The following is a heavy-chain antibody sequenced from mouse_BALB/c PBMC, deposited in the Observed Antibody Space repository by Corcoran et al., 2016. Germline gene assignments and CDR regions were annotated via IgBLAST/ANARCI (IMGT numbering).Heavy chain of an antibody. D-gene: IGHD3-1*01. CDR3: ARRAGPYYFDY. CDR1: GYTFTNYG. V-gene: IGHV9-3-1*01. CDR2: INTYTGEP. Sequence: QSQLVQSGPELKKPGETVKISCKASGYTFTNYGMNWVKQAPGKGLKWMGWINTYTGEPTYADDFKGRFAFSLETSASTAYLQINNLKNEDTATYFCARRAGPYYFDYWGQGTTLTVSS. J-gene: IGHJ2*01.